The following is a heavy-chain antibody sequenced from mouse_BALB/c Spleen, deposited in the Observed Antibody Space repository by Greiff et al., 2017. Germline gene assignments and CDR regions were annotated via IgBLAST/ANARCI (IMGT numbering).Heavy chain of an antibody. D-gene: IGHD2-14*01. Sequence: QVQLKQPGAELVKPGASVKMSCKASGYTFTSYWMHWVKQRPGQGLEWIGVIDPSDSYTSYNQKFKGKATLTVDTSSSTAYMQLSSLTSEDSAVYYCTRDYRYGRGAMDYWGQGTSVTVSS. V-gene: IGHV1S127*01. CDR3: TRDYRYGRGAMDY. CDR1: GYTFTSYW. J-gene: IGHJ4*01. CDR2: IDPSDSYT.